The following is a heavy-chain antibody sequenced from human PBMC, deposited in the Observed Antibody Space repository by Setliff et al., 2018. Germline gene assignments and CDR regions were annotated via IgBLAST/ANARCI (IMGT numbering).Heavy chain of an antibody. Sequence: SETLSLTCTVSGGSISTYYWSWIRQPPGKGLEFIGYVYYSGLTNYDPSLKSRVTMSVDSSKNQFSLKLSSVTAADTAVYYCTRGGTYRYFDYWGQGALVTVSS. CDR3: TRGGTYRYFDY. V-gene: IGHV4-59*01. CDR2: VYYSGLT. CDR1: GGSISTYY. J-gene: IGHJ4*02.